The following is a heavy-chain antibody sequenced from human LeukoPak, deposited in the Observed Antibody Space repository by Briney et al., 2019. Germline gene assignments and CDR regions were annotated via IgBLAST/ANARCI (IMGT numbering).Heavy chain of an antibody. CDR2: INPNTGGT. D-gene: IGHD4-17*01. CDR3: AKETALDGDYSFDY. CDR1: GYTFTGSY. V-gene: IGHV1-2*06. Sequence: ASVTVSCKASGYTFTGSYMQWVRQAPGQGLEWMGRINPNTGGTNYEQKCQGRVTMTRDTSISTAYMELSRLRSDDTAVYYCAKETALDGDYSFDYWGQGTLVTVSS. J-gene: IGHJ4*02.